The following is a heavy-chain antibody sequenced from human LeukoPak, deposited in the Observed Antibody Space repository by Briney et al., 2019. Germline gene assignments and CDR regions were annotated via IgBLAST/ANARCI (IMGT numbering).Heavy chain of an antibody. Sequence: SETLSLTCTVSGGSISSSSYYWGWIRQPPGKGLEWIGSIYYSGSTSYNPFLRSRVTMSVDTSKKFFSLHMTSVTAADTAVYYCATGGLRYCSSTSCLGYWGQGTLVTVTS. CDR3: ATGGLRYCSSTSCLGY. D-gene: IGHD2-2*01. CDR1: GGSISSSSYY. J-gene: IGHJ4*02. V-gene: IGHV4-39*07. CDR2: IYYSGST.